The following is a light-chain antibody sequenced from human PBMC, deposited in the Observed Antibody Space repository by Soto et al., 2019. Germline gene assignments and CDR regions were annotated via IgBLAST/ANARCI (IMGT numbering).Light chain of an antibody. Sequence: EIVMTQSPATLSVSPGERATLACWASQSVSSNLAWYQQKPGQAPRLLIYGASTRATVIPARFSGSGSGTEFTLTISSLQSEDFANYYCQQYNNWPRTFGQGTKVDI. CDR3: QQYNNWPRT. V-gene: IGKV3-15*01. J-gene: IGKJ1*01. CDR2: GAS. CDR1: QSVSSN.